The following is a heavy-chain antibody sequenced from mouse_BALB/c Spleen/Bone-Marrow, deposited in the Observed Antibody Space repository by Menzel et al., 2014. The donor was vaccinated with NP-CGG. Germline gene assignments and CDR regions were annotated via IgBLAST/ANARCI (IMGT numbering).Heavy chain of an antibody. CDR2: ISNGGGST. D-gene: IGHD1-2*01. CDR1: GFTFSSYT. J-gene: IGHJ2*01. V-gene: IGHV5-12-2*01. CDR3: ARRSAATYYFDY. Sequence: EVQLVESGGGLVQPGGSLKLSCAASGFTFSSYTMSWVRQTPEKRLEWVAHISNGGGSTYYPDTVKGRFTISRDNAKNTLYLQMSSLKSEDTAMYYCARRSAATYYFDYWGQGTTLTVSS.